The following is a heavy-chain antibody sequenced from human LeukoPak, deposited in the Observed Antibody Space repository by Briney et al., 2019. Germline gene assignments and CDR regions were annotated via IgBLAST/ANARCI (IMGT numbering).Heavy chain of an antibody. V-gene: IGHV3-30-3*01. J-gene: IGHJ6*04. Sequence: GGSLRLSCAASGFTFSSYAMHWVRQAPGKGLEWVAVISYDGSNKYYADSVKGRFTISRDNSKNTLYLQMNSLRAEDTAVYYCARDTPPGYYDSSGPSDVWGKGTTVTVSS. CDR1: GFTFSSYA. CDR2: ISYDGSNK. CDR3: ARDTPPGYYDSSGPSDV. D-gene: IGHD3-22*01.